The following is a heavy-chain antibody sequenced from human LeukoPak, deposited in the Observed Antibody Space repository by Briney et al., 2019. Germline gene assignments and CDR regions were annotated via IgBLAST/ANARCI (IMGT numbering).Heavy chain of an antibody. Sequence: PGGSLRLSCAASRVTFSSYGMHWVRQAPGKGLEWVAVISYDGSNKYYADSVKGRFTISRDNSKNMLYLQMNGLRTEDTAVYYCARPKYSGYDHTLDYWGQGTLVTVSS. D-gene: IGHD5-12*01. CDR1: RVTFSSYG. CDR3: ARPKYSGYDHTLDY. J-gene: IGHJ4*02. CDR2: ISYDGSNK. V-gene: IGHV3-30*03.